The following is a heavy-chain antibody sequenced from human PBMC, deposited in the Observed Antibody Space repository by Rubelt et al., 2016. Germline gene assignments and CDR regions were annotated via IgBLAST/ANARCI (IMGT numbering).Heavy chain of an antibody. J-gene: IGHJ6*02. D-gene: IGHD3-9*01. Sequence: QVQLQESGPGLVKPSETLSLTCTVSGGSISSYYWSWIRQPPGKGLEWIGYIYYSGSTNYNPSLKSRVTISVDTSKNQFALKLSSVTAADTAVYYCARGDYDILTGTRYGMDVWGQGTTVTVSS. V-gene: IGHV4-59*12. CDR2: IYYSGST. CDR3: ARGDYDILTGTRYGMDV. CDR1: GGSISSYY.